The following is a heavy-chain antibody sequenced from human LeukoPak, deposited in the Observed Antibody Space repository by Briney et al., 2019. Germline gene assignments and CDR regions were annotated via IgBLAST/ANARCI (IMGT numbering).Heavy chain of an antibody. V-gene: IGHV4-38-2*01. J-gene: IGHJ4*02. CDR1: GYSISSGYY. CDR2: IYHSGST. D-gene: IGHD3-10*01. CDR3: ARVLWFGELPPAGRLYYFDY. Sequence: PSETLSLTCAVSGYSISSGYYWGWIRQPPGKGLEWIGSIYHSGSTYYNPSLKSRVTISVDTSKNQFPLKLSSVTAADTAVYYCARVLWFGELPPAGRLYYFDYWGQGTLVTVSS.